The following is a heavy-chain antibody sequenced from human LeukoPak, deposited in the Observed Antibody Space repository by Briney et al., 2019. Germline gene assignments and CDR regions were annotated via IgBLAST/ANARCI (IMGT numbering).Heavy chain of an antibody. V-gene: IGHV3-23*01. CDR1: GFTFSYYY. CDR3: AKVYTGSYYVDAFDI. J-gene: IGHJ3*02. D-gene: IGHD1-26*01. CDR2: ISDSGGST. Sequence: GGSLRLSCAASGFTFSYYYMSWIRQAPGKGLEWVSSISDSGGSTYYADSVKGRFTISRDNSRNTLYLQMNSLTAEDTAVYYCAKVYTGSYYVDAFDIWGQGTLVTVSS.